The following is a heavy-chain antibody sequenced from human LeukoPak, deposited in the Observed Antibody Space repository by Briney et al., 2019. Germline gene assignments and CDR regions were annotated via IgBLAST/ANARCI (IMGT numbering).Heavy chain of an antibody. CDR2: INWNGGST. CDR1: GFTFSSYA. V-gene: IGHV3-20*04. CDR3: AREGNIVVAAFDY. D-gene: IGHD2-15*01. J-gene: IGHJ4*02. Sequence: GGSLRLSCAASGFTFSSYAMSWVRQAPGKGLEWVSGINWNGGSTGYADSVKGRFTISRDNAKNSLYLQMNSLRAEDTALYYCAREGNIVVAAFDYWGQGTLVTVSS.